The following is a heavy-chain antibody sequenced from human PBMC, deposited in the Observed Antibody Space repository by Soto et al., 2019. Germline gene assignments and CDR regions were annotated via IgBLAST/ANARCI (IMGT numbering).Heavy chain of an antibody. CDR2: ISGSAAST. CDR1: GFTFSSYA. Sequence: PGGSLPLSCAACGFTFSSYAMRWVRQAPGKGLDWVAAISGSAASTYYADSVKGRFTISRDNSKNTLYLQMNSLRAEDTAVYYYAKDRNFRRVLGVTFDPGGQGTLVTVSS. CDR3: AKDRNFRRVLGVTFDP. J-gene: IGHJ5*02. V-gene: IGHV3-23*01. D-gene: IGHD3-10*01.